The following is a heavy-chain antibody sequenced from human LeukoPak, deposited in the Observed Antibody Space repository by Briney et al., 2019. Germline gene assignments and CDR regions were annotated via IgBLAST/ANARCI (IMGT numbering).Heavy chain of an antibody. J-gene: IGHJ4*02. CDR2: INSGGDDT. D-gene: IGHD1-26*01. CDR1: GFTFSGSA. V-gene: IGHV3-23*01. CDR3: TKGGSYAPLDY. Sequence: GGSLRLSCVASGFTFSGSAMTWVRQAPGKGLEWVSAINSGGDDTVHADSVKGRLTISRDNSKNTLYLQMNSLRAEDTAIYYCTKGGSYAPLDYWGQGTLVTVSS.